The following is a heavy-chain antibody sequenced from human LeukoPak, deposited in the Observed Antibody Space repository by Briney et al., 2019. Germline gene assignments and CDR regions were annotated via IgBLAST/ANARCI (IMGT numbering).Heavy chain of an antibody. CDR3: ARGRSHFWYMDV. Sequence: SETLSLTCTVSGDSPSSHYWSWIRQSPGKGLEWLGFIHYSGSTDYNPSLRSRVSISIDTSKNQFTLNLRSVTDADSAIYYCARGRSHFWYMDVWGKGTTVTVSS. V-gene: IGHV4-59*11. J-gene: IGHJ6*03. D-gene: IGHD3-10*01. CDR1: GDSPSSHY. CDR2: IHYSGST.